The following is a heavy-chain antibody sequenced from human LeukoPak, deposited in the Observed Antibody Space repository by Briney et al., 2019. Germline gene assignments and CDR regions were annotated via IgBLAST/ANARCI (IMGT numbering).Heavy chain of an antibody. CDR2: INHSGST. V-gene: IGHV4-34*01. J-gene: IGHJ4*02. CDR1: GGSFSGYY. CDR3: ARGVVL. Sequence: SEALSLTCAVYGGSFSGYYWSWIRQPPGKGLEWIGEINHSGSTNYNPSLKSRVTISVDTSKNQFSLKLSSVTAAATAVYYCARGVVLWGQGTLVTVSS.